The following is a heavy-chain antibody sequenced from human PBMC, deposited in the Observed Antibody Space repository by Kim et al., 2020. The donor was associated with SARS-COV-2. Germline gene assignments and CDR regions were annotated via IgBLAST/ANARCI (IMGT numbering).Heavy chain of an antibody. CDR2: ISSSGHP. J-gene: IGHJ4*02. Sequence: GGSLRLSCAASGFTFSDNYMTWIRQAPGQGLEWLSDISSSGHPSYTDSVKGRFTISRDNAKKSLYLQMNNLRVEDTAVYYCARDKDGYNSFDYWGQGTRVTVSS. CDR3: ARDKDGYNSFDY. V-gene: IGHV3-11*06. CDR1: GFTFSDNY. D-gene: IGHD5-12*01.